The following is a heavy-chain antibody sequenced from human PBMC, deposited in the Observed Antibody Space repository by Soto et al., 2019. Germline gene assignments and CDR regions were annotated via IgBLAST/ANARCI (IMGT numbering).Heavy chain of an antibody. CDR3: ARAGSWSDIFDY. D-gene: IGHD6-13*01. J-gene: IGHJ4*02. CDR2: IIPICGTA. Sequence: SVKVSCKASGGTFSSYAISWVRQAPGQGLEWMGRIIPICGTANYAQKFQGRVTMTRDASTSTVYMELSSLRSEDTAVYYCARAGSWSDIFDYWGQGTLVTVSS. V-gene: IGHV1-69*05. CDR1: GGTFSSYA.